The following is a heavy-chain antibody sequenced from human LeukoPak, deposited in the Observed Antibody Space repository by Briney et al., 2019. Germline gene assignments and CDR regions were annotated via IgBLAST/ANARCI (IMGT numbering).Heavy chain of an antibody. Sequence: ASVKVSCKASGYSFTDYYIHWVRQAPGQGLEWMGWINPKSGGTNYAQKFQGRVTMTRDTSINTAYMEVSRLRSDDTAVYYCAREVNIPLGYFDYWGQGTLVTVSS. CDR2: INPKSGGT. CDR3: AREVNIPLGYFDY. D-gene: IGHD5-12*01. CDR1: GYSFTDYY. V-gene: IGHV1-2*02. J-gene: IGHJ4*02.